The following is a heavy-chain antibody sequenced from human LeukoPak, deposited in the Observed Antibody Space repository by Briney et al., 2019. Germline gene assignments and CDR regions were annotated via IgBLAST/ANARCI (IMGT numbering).Heavy chain of an antibody. CDR3: ARDDCSSTTCPGRWFDP. Sequence: PSETLSLTCTVSGGSISSYYWSWIRQPAGKGLEWIGRIYTSGSTNYNPSLKSRVTISLDKSKNQLSLKLSSVTAADTAMYYCARDDCSSTTCPGRWFDPWGQGTLVTVSS. D-gene: IGHD2-2*01. CDR1: GGSISSYY. V-gene: IGHV4-4*07. CDR2: IYTSGST. J-gene: IGHJ5*02.